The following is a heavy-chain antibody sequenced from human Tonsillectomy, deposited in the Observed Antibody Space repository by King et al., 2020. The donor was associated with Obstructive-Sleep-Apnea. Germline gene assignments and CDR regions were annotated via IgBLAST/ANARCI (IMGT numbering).Heavy chain of an antibody. Sequence: VQLVESGAEVKKPGESLRISCKGTGYSFTSYWISCGRQMAGKGLEVVGRIDPSDSYTNDSPSFQGYVTISADKSISTAYLQWSSLKASDTAMYYCARHYYGSGSYYGDAFDIWGQGTMVTVSS. CDR1: GYSFTSYW. V-gene: IGHV5-10-1*03. D-gene: IGHD3-10*01. J-gene: IGHJ3*02. CDR2: IDPSDSYT. CDR3: ARHYYGSGSYYGDAFDI.